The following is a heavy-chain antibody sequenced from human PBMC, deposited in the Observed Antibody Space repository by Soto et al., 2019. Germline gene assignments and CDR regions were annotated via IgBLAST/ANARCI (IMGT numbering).Heavy chain of an antibody. J-gene: IGHJ4*02. D-gene: IGHD2-15*01. Sequence: SETLSLTCTVSGGSINDYYWSWMRQPPGKGLEWIGYINDSGSTHYNPSLESRVTMSEDTSKNQFSLKLSSVTAADTAMYYCSRSFPDDCSGGSCYHDYWGQGILVTVSS. V-gene: IGHV4-59*01. CDR1: GGSINDYY. CDR2: INDSGST. CDR3: SRSFPDDCSGGSCYHDY.